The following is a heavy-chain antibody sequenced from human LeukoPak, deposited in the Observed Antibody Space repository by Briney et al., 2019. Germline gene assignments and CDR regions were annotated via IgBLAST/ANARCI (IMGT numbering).Heavy chain of an antibody. Sequence: GGSLRLSCAASGFTFSSYEMNWVRQAPGRGLEWVSYISSSGSTIYYADSVKGRSTISRDNAKNSLYLQMNSLRAEDTAVYYCAASSGWYEWGFDYWGQGTLVTVSS. CDR3: AASSGWYEWGFDY. D-gene: IGHD6-19*01. V-gene: IGHV3-48*03. J-gene: IGHJ4*02. CDR1: GFTFSSYE. CDR2: ISSSGSTI.